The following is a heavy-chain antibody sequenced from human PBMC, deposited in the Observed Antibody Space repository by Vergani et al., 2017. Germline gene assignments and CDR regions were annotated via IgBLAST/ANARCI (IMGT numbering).Heavy chain of an antibody. CDR3: ARATCSGGSCYRGFEY. V-gene: IGHV1-69*11. D-gene: IGHD2-15*01. CDR2: IIPSLATT. CDR1: GGTFSNYG. J-gene: IGHJ4*02. Sequence: QVQLVQSGAEVKKPGSSVKVSCKASGGTFSNYGISWVRQAPGQGLEWMGSIIPSLATTIYAQKFQGRVTITADESTSTAYMELSSLKSEDTAVFYCARATCSGGSCYRGFEYWGQGSLITVSS.